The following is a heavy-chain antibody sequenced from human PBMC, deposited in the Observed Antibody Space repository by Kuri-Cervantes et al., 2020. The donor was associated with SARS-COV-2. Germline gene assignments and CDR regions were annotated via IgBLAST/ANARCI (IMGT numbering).Heavy chain of an antibody. CDR3: ARGRGQVITIFGVDPWRGGWFDP. V-gene: IGHV1-18*01. CDR2: ISAYNGNT. J-gene: IGHJ5*02. CDR1: GGTFSSYA. D-gene: IGHD3-3*01. Sequence: ASVKVSCKASGGTFSSYAISWVQQAPGQGLEWMGWISAYNGNTNYAQKLQGRVTMTTDTSTSTAYMELRSLRSDDTAVYYCARGRGQVITIFGVDPWRGGWFDPWGQGTLVTVSS.